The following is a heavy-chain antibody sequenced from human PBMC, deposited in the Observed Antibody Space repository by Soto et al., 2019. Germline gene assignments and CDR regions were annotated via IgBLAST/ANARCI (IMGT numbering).Heavy chain of an antibody. CDR3: AGTLTTVVNYFDY. J-gene: IGHJ4*03. D-gene: IGHD3-10*01. CDR1: GGSLSSSSYY. V-gene: IGHV4-39*01. CDR2: MHYSGST. Sequence: PSETLSLTCTVSGGSLSSSSYYWTWIRQPPGKGLEWIGCMHYSGSTYYNPSLKSRVTFSVDTSKSQFSLKLSSVTAPDTAVYYCAGTLTTVVNYFDYWGRGTLVTVSS.